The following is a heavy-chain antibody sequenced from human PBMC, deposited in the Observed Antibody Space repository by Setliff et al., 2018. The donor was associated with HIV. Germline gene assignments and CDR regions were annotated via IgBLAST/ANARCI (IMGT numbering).Heavy chain of an antibody. J-gene: IGHJ4*02. CDR2: IIPAFGTP. V-gene: IGHV1-69*13. D-gene: IGHD3-3*01. CDR1: GYTFISYA. Sequence: SVKVSCKASGYTFISYAVYWVRQAPGQGLEWMGGIIPAFGTPQYAQNFQGRVTIAADESTSTLYMDLNSLRSEDTAVYYCATSRITTADGRWFFFDSWGQGTLVTVSS. CDR3: ATSRITTADGRWFFFDS.